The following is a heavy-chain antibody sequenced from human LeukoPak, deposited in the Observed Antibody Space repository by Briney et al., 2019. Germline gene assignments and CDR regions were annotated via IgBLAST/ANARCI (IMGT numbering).Heavy chain of an antibody. V-gene: IGHV1-18*01. D-gene: IGHD1-26*01. CDR2: ISAYNGNT. J-gene: IGHJ4*02. CDR1: GYTFTSYG. Sequence: ASVKVSCKASGYTFTSYGISWVRQAPGQGLEWMGWISAYNGNTSYAQKFQGRVTMTRDTSTSTVYMELSSLRSEDTAVYYCARVGLRSYPPYYFDYWGQGTLVTVSS. CDR3: ARVGLRSYPPYYFDY.